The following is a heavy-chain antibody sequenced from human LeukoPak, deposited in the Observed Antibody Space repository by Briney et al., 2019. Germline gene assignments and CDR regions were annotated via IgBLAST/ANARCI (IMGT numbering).Heavy chain of an antibody. V-gene: IGHV3-66*03. Sequence: GGSLRLSCAASGFTVSTNFMTWVRQAPGKGLEWASFIQDNGNTYYADSVKGRFTISRDESKNTLYLQMNSLRAEDTAVYYCAREMYFSGGFSYGHLDYWGQGTLVTVSS. CDR1: GFTVSTNF. D-gene: IGHD2-15*01. CDR2: IQDNGNT. J-gene: IGHJ4*02. CDR3: AREMYFSGGFSYGHLDY.